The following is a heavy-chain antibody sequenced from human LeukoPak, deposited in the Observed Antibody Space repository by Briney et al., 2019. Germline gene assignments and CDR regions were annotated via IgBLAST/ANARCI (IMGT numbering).Heavy chain of an antibody. V-gene: IGHV3-30*04. J-gene: IGHJ6*03. D-gene: IGHD1-1*01. Sequence: GRSLRLSCAASGFTFSSYAMHWVRQAPGKGLEWVAVISYDGSNKYYADSVKGRFTISRDNSKNTLYLQMNSLRAEGTAVYYCARDWQLGFDYMDVWGKGTTVTVSS. CDR3: ARDWQLGFDYMDV. CDR1: GFTFSSYA. CDR2: ISYDGSNK.